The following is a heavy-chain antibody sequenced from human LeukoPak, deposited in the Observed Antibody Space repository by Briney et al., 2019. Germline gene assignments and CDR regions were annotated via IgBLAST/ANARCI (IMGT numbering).Heavy chain of an antibody. CDR3: ARVKYYYDSSGYSQNFDY. Sequence: PSETLSLTCTVSGGSISSYYWSWIRQPPGKGLDWIGYIYYSGSTNYNPSLKSRVTISVDTSKNQFSLKLCSVTAADTAVYYCARVKYYYDSSGYSQNFDYWGQGTLVTVSS. J-gene: IGHJ4*02. V-gene: IGHV4-59*01. CDR1: GGSISSYY. CDR2: IYYSGST. D-gene: IGHD3-22*01.